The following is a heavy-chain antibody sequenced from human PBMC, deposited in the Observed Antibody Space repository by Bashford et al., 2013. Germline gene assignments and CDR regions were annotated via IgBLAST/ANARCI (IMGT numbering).Heavy chain of an antibody. D-gene: IGHD2-2*02. CDR2: ISGSGGRT. CDR3: AKGWGDLYCSGTSCNTPLDY. V-gene: IGHV3-23*01. Sequence: VRQAPGKGLEWVSAISGSGGRTYYADSVKGRFTISRDNSKNTLYLQMNSLRAEDTAVYYCAKGWGDLYCSGTSCNTPLDYWGQGTLVTVSS. J-gene: IGHJ4*02.